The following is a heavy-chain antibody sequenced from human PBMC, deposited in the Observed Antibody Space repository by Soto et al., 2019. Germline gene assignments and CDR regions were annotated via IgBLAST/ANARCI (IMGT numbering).Heavy chain of an antibody. J-gene: IGHJ5*02. CDR2: ISYDGSNK. CDR3: AKEALGYCSGGSCYGYTWFDP. V-gene: IGHV3-30*18. Sequence: QVQLVESGGGVVQPGRSLRLSCAASGFTFSNYAMHWVRQAPGKGLEWVAVISYDGSNKYSADSVKGRFTISRDNSKKTLYLPMNSRRAEDTAVYYCAKEALGYCSGGSCYGYTWFDPWGQGTLVTVSS. D-gene: IGHD2-15*01. CDR1: GFTFSNYA.